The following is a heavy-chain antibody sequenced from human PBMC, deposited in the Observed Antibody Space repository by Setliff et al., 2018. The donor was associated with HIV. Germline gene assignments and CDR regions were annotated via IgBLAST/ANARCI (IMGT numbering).Heavy chain of an antibody. J-gene: IGHJ5*02. CDR1: GGSINSYY. Sequence: SETLSLTCTVSGGSINSYYWSWIRQPPGKGLEWVGYIYATGSTNYNPSLKGRVTVSVDTAKNQFSLRLSSVTAADTAVYYCARHPPNLDWLDPWGQGTLVTVSS. V-gene: IGHV4-4*09. CDR2: IYATGST. CDR3: ARHPPNLDWLDP.